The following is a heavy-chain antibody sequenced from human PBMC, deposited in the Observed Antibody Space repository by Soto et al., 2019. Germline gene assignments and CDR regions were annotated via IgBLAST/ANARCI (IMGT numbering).Heavy chain of an antibody. D-gene: IGHD2-2*01. J-gene: IGHJ6*02. Sequence: SVKVSCKASGGTFSSYAISWVRQAPGQGLEWMGGIIPIFGTANYAQKFQGRVTITADESTSTAYMELSSLRSEDTAVYYCATPPAAPADHYSYYCGMDVWGQGTTVTVSS. V-gene: IGHV1-69*13. CDR2: IIPIFGTA. CDR1: GGTFSSYA. CDR3: ATPPAAPADHYSYYCGMDV.